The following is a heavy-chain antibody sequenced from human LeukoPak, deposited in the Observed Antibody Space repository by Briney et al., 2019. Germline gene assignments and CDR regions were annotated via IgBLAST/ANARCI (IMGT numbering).Heavy chain of an antibody. D-gene: IGHD3-10*01. V-gene: IGHV1-8*01. CDR3: ARGEHYYGSGSYTFDY. J-gene: IGHJ4*02. Sequence: EASVKVSCKASGYTFTSYDINWVRQATGQGLEWMGWMNPNSGNTGYAQKFQGRVTMTRNTSISTAYMELSSLRSEDTAVYYCARGEHYYGSGSYTFDYWGQGTLVTVSS. CDR1: GYTFTSYD. CDR2: MNPNSGNT.